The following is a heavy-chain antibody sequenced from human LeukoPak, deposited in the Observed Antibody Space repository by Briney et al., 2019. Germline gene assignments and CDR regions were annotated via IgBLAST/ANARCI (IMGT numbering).Heavy chain of an antibody. D-gene: IGHD3-9*01. V-gene: IGHV4-59*01. CDR1: GGSISSYY. Sequence: SETLSLTCTVSGGSISSYYWSWIRQPPGKGLEWIGYIYYSGSANYNPSLKSRVTISVDTSKNQFSLKLSSVTAADTAVYYSASDILTGYYGMDVWGQGTTVTVSS. CDR2: IYYSGSA. CDR3: ASDILTGYYGMDV. J-gene: IGHJ6*02.